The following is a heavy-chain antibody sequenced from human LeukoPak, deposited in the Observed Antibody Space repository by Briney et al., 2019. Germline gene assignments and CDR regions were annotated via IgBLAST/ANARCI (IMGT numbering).Heavy chain of an antibody. D-gene: IGHD3-16*01. J-gene: IGHJ4*02. V-gene: IGHV4-31*03. CDR3: AREKEAGGFDY. CDR2: IYYSGST. CDR1: GGSISSGGY. Sequence: SQTLSFTCTVSGGSISSGGYWSWIRQHPGKGLEWIGYIYYSGSTYYNPSLKSRVTISVDTSKNQFSLKLSSVTAADAAVYYCAREKEAGGFDYWGQGTPVTVSS.